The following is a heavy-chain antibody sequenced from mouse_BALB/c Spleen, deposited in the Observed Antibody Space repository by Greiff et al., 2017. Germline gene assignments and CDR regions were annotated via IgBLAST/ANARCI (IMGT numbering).Heavy chain of an antibody. CDR1: GYTFTDYA. CDR3: ARAYGYDGRLDY. J-gene: IGHJ2*01. D-gene: IGHD2-2*01. CDR2: ISTYSGNT. Sequence: VQGVESGPELVRPGVSVKISCKGSGYTFTDYAMHWVKQSHAKSLEWIAVISTYSGNTNYNQKFKGKATMTVDKSSSTAYMELARLTSEDSAIYYCARAYGYDGRLDYWGQGTTLTVSA. V-gene: IGHV1-67*01.